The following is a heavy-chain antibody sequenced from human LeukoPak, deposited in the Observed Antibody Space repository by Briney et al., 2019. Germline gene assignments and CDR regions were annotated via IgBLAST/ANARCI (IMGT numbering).Heavy chain of an antibody. CDR3: ARGSYRGVPAASSFDY. D-gene: IGHD2-2*01. V-gene: IGHV1-69*05. CDR2: IIPIFGTA. CDR1: GGTLSSYA. J-gene: IGHJ4*02. Sequence: ASVKVSCKASGGTLSSYAISWVRQAPGQGLEWMGGIIPIFGTANYAQKFQGRVTITTDESTSTAYMELSSLRSEDTAVYYCARGSYRGVPAASSFDYWGQGTLVTVSS.